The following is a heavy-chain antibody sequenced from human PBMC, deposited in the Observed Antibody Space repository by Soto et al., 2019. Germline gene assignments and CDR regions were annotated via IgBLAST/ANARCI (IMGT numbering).Heavy chain of an antibody. CDR1: GGPVRDAYSY. Sequence: SETLSLTCTVSGGPVRDAYSYWTWIRQPPGKGLEWMGYLSYIGSTYYNPSLRNRATISVDESSNHLSLGLSSVTAADTAVYYCARELEGGVFDIWGRGTLVTVSS. V-gene: IGHV4-30-4*01. D-gene: IGHD2-8*02. CDR2: LSYIGST. J-gene: IGHJ3*02. CDR3: ARELEGGVFDI.